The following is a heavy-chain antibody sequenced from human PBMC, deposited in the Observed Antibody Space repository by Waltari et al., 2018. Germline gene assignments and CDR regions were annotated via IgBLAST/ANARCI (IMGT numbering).Heavy chain of an antibody. D-gene: IGHD3-3*01. Sequence: EVEQLESGEGWVQPGGSLVLCCWSTGLPFSNAWLHWAPQAPGKGLGWVGRIKSKNDGEKTEYAAPVKGRFSISRDDSKDTIYLQMNSLDTEDTAMYYCNTDRVTIFGGYWGQGTLVTVSS. V-gene: IGHV3-15*01. J-gene: IGHJ4*02. CDR2: IKSKNDGEKT. CDR1: GLPFSNAW. CDR3: NTDRVTIFGGY.